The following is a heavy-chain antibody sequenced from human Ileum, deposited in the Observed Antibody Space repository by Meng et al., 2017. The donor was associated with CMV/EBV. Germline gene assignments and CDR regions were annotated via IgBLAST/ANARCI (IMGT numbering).Heavy chain of an antibody. CDR1: GYTFTTYA. Sequence: SCKASGYTFTTYAIHWVRQAPGQRPEWMGWINTANDNTKYSQKFRGRVTFNRDTSASTAYMEMDSLRSEDTAVYYCAIDPSGYYYKFWGQGTLVTVSS. CDR2: INTANDNT. D-gene: IGHD3-22*01. V-gene: IGHV1-3*04. CDR3: AIDPSGYYYKF. J-gene: IGHJ4*02.